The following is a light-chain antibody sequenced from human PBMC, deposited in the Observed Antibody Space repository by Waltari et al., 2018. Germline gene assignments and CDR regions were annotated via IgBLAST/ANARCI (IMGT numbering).Light chain of an antibody. CDR2: EVS. V-gene: IGLV2-14*01. J-gene: IGLJ2*01. CDR1: SSDLNGYNY. Sequence: QSALTQPASVSGSPGQSITISCTGISSDLNGYNYVSWYQKYQGKAPQLIIYEVSNRPSGVSHRFSGSQSGNPASLSISGLPAEDEADYYCTSYISGTTLVIFGGGTQLTVL. CDR3: TSYISGTTLVI.